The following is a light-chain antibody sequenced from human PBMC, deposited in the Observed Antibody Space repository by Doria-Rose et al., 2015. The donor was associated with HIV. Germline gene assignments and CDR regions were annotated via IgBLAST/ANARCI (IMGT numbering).Light chain of an antibody. J-gene: IGKJ1*01. Sequence: EIVLTQSPGTLSLSPGERDTLSCRASQSFSSNYLAWYQQKPGQAPSLLIYDGSTRATGIPDRFSASGSGTDFTLTINRLEPEDFALYYCHQYGTSWTFGQGTKVEI. V-gene: IGKV3-20*01. CDR1: QSFSSNY. CDR2: DGS. CDR3: HQYGTSWT.